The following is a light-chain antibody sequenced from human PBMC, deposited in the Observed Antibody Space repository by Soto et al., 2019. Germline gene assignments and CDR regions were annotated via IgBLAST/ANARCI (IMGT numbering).Light chain of an antibody. CDR1: SSDVGGYNY. J-gene: IGLJ2*01. Sequence: QSALTQPPSASGSPGQSVTISCTGTSSDVGGYNYVSWYQQHPGKGPKLMIYEVSKRPSGVPDRFSGSTSGNTASLTVSGLQAEDEADYYCSSYAGSNNFVVFGGGTKLTVL. CDR3: SSYAGSNNFVV. V-gene: IGLV2-8*01. CDR2: EVS.